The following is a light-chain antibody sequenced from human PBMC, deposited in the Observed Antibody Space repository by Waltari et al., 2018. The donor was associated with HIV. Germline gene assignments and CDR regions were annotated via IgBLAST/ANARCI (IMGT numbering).Light chain of an antibody. CDR1: SSDVGLYNY. J-gene: IGLJ1*01. Sequence: QSALTQPASVSGSPGPSLPISCTGPSSDVGLYNYVSWYQQHPGKAPKLMIYEVSNRPSGVSNRFSGSKSGNTASLTISGLQAEDEADYYCSSYTGSSTLYVFGTGTKVTVL. CDR3: SSYTGSSTLYV. CDR2: EVS. V-gene: IGLV2-14*01.